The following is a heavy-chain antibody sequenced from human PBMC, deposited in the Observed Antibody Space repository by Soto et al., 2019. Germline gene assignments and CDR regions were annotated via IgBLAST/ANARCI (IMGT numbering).Heavy chain of an antibody. CDR1: GFTFRNYA. J-gene: IGHJ5*02. CDR2: IHGEGAGS. CDR3: VKDVVALKGNLDWFDP. D-gene: IGHD2-21*01. Sequence: EVELLESGGGLVEPGGSVRLSCAASGFTFRNYAMSWVRQAPGKGLEWVSSIHGEGAGSFYADAVKGRCTVSRDDSKDTLDLQMSSLRVDDTAVYYCVKDVVALKGNLDWFDPWGQGTLVTVAS. V-gene: IGHV3-23*01.